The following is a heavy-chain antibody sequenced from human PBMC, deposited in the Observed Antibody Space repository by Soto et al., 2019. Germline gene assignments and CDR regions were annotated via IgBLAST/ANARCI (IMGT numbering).Heavy chain of an antibody. CDR1: GFTFSSYA. D-gene: IGHD2-21*02. V-gene: IGHV3-30-3*01. Sequence: SLRLSCAASGFTFSSYAMHWVRQAPGKGLEWVAVISYDGSNKYYADSVKGRFTISRDNSKNTLYLQMNSLRAEDTAVYYCASVVVTAKSYYYGMDVWGQGTTVTVSS. J-gene: IGHJ6*02. CDR3: ASVVVTAKSYYYGMDV. CDR2: ISYDGSNK.